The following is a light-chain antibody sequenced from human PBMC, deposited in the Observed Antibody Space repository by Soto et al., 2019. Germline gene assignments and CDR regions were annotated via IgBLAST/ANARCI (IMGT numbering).Light chain of an antibody. J-gene: IGLJ3*02. Sequence: QSVLTQPPSLSGAPGQRVTISCTGSSSNIGAGYGVHWYQQLPGTAPRLLIYGNSNRPSGVPDRFSGSKSGTSASLAITGLQAEDEADYYCQSYDSSLSAWVFGGGTQVTVL. CDR2: GNS. CDR1: SSNIGAGYG. CDR3: QSYDSSLSAWV. V-gene: IGLV1-40*01.